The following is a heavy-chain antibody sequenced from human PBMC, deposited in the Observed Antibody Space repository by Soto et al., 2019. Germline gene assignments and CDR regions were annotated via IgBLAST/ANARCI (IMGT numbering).Heavy chain of an antibody. V-gene: IGHV4-59*01. CDR3: ASRLWFGEST. Sequence: PSETLSLTCTVSGGSLTSYYWTWIRQPPGQGLELIGYIYYTGSTNYNPSLKSRVTISVDTSKNQFSLKLSSVTAADTAVYYCASRLWFGESTWGQGTLVTVSS. CDR2: IYYTGST. CDR1: GGSLTSYY. D-gene: IGHD3-10*01. J-gene: IGHJ5*02.